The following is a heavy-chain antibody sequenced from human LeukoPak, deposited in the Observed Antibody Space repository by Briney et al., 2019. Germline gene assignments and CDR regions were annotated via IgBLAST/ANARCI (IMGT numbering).Heavy chain of an antibody. Sequence: GGSLRLSCVASGFTFSCYSMTWVRRAPGTGLEWVSSISFGGGHIYYTDSVKGRFTIFRDNSKNSLYLQMNSLRAEDTAVYFCAPIVVTPPYGMDVWGQGATATVSS. J-gene: IGHJ6*02. V-gene: IGHV3-21*01. CDR3: APIVVTPPYGMDV. CDR1: GFTFSCYS. D-gene: IGHD4-23*01. CDR2: ISFGGGHI.